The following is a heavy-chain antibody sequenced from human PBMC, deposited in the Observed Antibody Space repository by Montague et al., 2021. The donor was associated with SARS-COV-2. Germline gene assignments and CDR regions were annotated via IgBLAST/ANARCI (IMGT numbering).Heavy chain of an antibody. Sequence: TRSLTCTVSGGSISSGSYYWSWIRQPAGKGLEWIGRIYTSGSTNYNPSLKSRVTISVDTSKNQFSLKLSSVTAADTAVYYCARLLRWGLIATEYYFDYWGQGTLVTVSS. D-gene: IGHD6-25*01. CDR3: ARLLRWGLIATEYYFDY. V-gene: IGHV4-61*02. CDR2: IYTSGST. J-gene: IGHJ4*02. CDR1: GGSISSGSYY.